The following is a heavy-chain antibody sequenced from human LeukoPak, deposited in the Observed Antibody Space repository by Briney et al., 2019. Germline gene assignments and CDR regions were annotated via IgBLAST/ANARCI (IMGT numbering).Heavy chain of an antibody. J-gene: IGHJ6*02. D-gene: IGHD5-12*01. CDR3: ARVSADIRYYYGMDV. CDR1: GFTVSSNY. Sequence: GGSLRLSCAASGFTVSSNYMSWVRQAPGKGLEWVSVIYSGGSTYYADSVNGRFTISRDNSKNTLYLQMNSLRAEDTAVYYCARVSADIRYYYGMDVWGQGTTVTVSS. CDR2: IYSGGST. V-gene: IGHV3-53*01.